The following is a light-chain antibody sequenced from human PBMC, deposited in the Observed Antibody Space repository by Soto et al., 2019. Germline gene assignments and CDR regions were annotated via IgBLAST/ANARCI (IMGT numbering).Light chain of an antibody. Sequence: ETVLTQTPGTLSLSPGERATLSCRASQSVSSSYLAWYQQKPGQAPSRLIYATSTRATGIPNRNSGSGSVTDFTLTISSLKLEDCAVYYCKQFGISPWTFGQGTKVDIK. CDR1: QSVSSSY. J-gene: IGKJ1*01. CDR3: KQFGISPWT. CDR2: ATS. V-gene: IGKV3-20*01.